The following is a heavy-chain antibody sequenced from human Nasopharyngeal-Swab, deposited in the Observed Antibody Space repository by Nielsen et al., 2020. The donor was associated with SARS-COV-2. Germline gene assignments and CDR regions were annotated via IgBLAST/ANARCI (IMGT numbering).Heavy chain of an antibody. J-gene: IGHJ4*02. CDR1: GFTFSSYW. V-gene: IGHV3-7*01. Sequence: GESLKISCAASGFTFSSYWMSWVHQAPGKGLEWVANIKQDGSEKYYVDSVKGRFTISRDNAKNSLYLQMNSLRAEDTAVYYCARDKRWLAQGELDYWGQGTLVTVSS. CDR3: ARDKRWLAQGELDY. CDR2: IKQDGSEK. D-gene: IGHD6-19*01.